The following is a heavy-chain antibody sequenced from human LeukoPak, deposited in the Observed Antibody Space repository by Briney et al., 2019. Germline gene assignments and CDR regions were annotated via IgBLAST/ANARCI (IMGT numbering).Heavy chain of an antibody. J-gene: IGHJ4*02. Sequence: PSGTLSLTCTVSGVSISTHYCSWLRQRPGEGREWMGYLLESWRTKDNPSLQSRVTLSADTSKTQFSLRPTSVTAAATAVYYCATIRRGSIYGYFDFWGQGILVTVSS. CDR2: LLESWRT. CDR3: ATIRRGSIYGYFDF. V-gene: IGHV4-59*11. D-gene: IGHD5-18*01. CDR1: GVSISTHY.